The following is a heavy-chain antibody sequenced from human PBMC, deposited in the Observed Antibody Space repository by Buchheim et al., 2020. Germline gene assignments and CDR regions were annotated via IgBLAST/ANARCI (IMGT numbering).Heavy chain of an antibody. J-gene: IGHJ6*02. Sequence: QVQLQESGPGLVKPSGTLSLTCAVSGGSISSSNWWSWVRQPPGKGLEWIGEIYHIGSTNYNPSLNSRVPISVDKSKNQFSSKMSSVTAADTAVYYCARFSATVTTTEYYYYGMDDWGQGTT. V-gene: IGHV4-4*02. CDR2: IYHIGST. CDR3: ARFSATVTTTEYYYYGMDD. CDR1: GGSISSSNW. D-gene: IGHD4-17*01.